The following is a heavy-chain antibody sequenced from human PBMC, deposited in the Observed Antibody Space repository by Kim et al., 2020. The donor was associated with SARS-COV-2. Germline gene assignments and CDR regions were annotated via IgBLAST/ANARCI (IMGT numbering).Heavy chain of an antibody. V-gene: IGHV3-23*01. Sequence: GGSLRLSCEGSGVTFSSYAMSWVRQAPGKGLEWVSGISGSGDTTDYADSVRGRFTISRDNSKNTVYLQMNNLRVEDTALYYCASVSYYFDDADNMEGRIFASWGQGTLVTVSS. CDR2: ISGSGDTT. J-gene: IGHJ4*02. CDR3: ASVSYYFDDADNMEGRIFAS. CDR1: GVTFSSYA. D-gene: IGHD3-22*01.